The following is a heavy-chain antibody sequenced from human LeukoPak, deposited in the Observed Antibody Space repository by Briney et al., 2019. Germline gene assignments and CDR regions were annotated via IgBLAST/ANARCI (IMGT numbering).Heavy chain of an antibody. V-gene: IGHV3-66*01. D-gene: IGHD6-13*01. CDR1: GFTVSSNY. Sequence: GGSLRLSCAASGFTVSSNYMSWVRQAPGKGLEWVSVIYSGGNTYYADSVKGRFSISRDNYKNTLYLQMNSLRADDTAVYYCARAQQQLVYSWFDPWGQGTLVTVSS. CDR3: ARAQQQLVYSWFDP. J-gene: IGHJ5*02. CDR2: IYSGGNT.